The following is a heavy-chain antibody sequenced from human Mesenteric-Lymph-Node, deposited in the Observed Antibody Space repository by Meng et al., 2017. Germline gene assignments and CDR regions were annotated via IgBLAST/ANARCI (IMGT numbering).Heavy chain of an antibody. V-gene: IGHV3-33*01. CDR3: ARQGNYDSIGSLDY. J-gene: IGHJ4*02. Sequence: QVQLVESGGGVVQPGRSLRLSCAASGFTFSSYGMHWVRQAPGKGLEGVAVIWYDGSNKNYADSVKGRFTISRDNSKNTLYLQMNSLRAEDTAVYYCARQGNYDSIGSLDYWGQGTLVTVSS. CDR2: IWYDGSNK. D-gene: IGHD3-22*01. CDR1: GFTFSSYG.